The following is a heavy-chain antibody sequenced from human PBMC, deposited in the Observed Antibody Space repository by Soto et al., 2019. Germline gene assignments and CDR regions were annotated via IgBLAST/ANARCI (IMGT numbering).Heavy chain of an antibody. V-gene: IGHV3-48*02. Sequence: EVQLVESGGGLVQPGGSLRLSCAASGFSFSTYSMNWVRQAPGKGLEWVSSISSSSSTIYYADSVKGRFTISRDNAKNSLYLQMNSLRDEDTAVYYCARAMDFYDSRGYWGYWGQGTLVTVSS. D-gene: IGHD3-22*01. CDR3: ARAMDFYDSRGYWGY. CDR2: ISSSSSTI. J-gene: IGHJ4*02. CDR1: GFSFSTYS.